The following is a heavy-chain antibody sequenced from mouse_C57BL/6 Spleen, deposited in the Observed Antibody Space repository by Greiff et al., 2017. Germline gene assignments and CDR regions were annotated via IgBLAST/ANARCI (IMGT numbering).Heavy chain of an antibody. CDR3: TVVGFYAMDY. Sequence: QVHVKQSGAELVRPGASVTLSCKASGYTFTDYEMHWVKQTPVHGLEWIGAIDPETGGTAYNQKFKGKAILTADKSSSTAYMELRSLTSEDSAVYYCTVVGFYAMDYWGQGTSVTVSS. D-gene: IGHD2-2*01. CDR1: GYTFTDYE. V-gene: IGHV1-15*01. J-gene: IGHJ4*01. CDR2: IDPETGGT.